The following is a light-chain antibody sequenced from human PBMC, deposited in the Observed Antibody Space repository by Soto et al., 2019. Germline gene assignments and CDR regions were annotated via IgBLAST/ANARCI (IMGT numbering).Light chain of an antibody. CDR2: SNN. Sequence: QSVLTQPPSASGTPGQRVTISCSGSSSNIGSNTVNWYQQLPGTAPKLLIYSNNQRPSGVPDRFSGSKSGTSASLAISGLQSEDEADYYCAAWDDSLIYVFGTGTKLTVL. CDR3: AAWDDSLIYV. J-gene: IGLJ1*01. CDR1: SSNIGSNT. V-gene: IGLV1-44*01.